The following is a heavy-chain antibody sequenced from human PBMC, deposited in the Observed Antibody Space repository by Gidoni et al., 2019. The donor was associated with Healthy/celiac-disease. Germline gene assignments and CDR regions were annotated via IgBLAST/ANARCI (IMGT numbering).Heavy chain of an antibody. Sequence: QVQLQESGPGLVKPSETLSLTCTVSGGSISSYYWSWIRQPPGTGLEWIGYIYYSGSTNYVPSLKSRVTISVDTSKNQFSLKLSSVTAADTAVYYCAREDTAMAHYGMDVWGQGTTVTVSS. D-gene: IGHD5-18*01. CDR2: IYYSGST. CDR3: AREDTAMAHYGMDV. CDR1: GGSISSYY. V-gene: IGHV4-59*01. J-gene: IGHJ6*02.